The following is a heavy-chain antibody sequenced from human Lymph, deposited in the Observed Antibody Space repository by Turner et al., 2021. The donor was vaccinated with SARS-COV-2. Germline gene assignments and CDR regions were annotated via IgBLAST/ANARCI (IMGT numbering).Heavy chain of an antibody. D-gene: IGHD6-19*01. CDR2: MYYSGST. CDR3: ARRRQWLVHWYFDL. CDR1: GGSPSRSHYY. J-gene: IGHJ2*01. Sequence: QPQLQVPRPGRVKPLWSMSLTCPVPGGSPSRSHYYWGWIRQPPGKGLEWIGSMYYSGSTYYNPSLKSRVTISVDTSENQFSLKLSSVTAADTAVYYCARRRQWLVHWYFDLWGRGTLVTVSS. V-gene: IGHV4-39*01.